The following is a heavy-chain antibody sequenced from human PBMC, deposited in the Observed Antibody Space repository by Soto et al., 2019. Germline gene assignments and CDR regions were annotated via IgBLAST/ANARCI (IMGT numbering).Heavy chain of an antibody. CDR1: GGSFSGYY. J-gene: IGHJ4*02. CDR2: INHSGST. D-gene: IGHD5-18*01. Sequence: PSETLSLTCAVYGGSFSGYYWSWIRQPPGKGLEWIGEINHSGSTNYNPSLKSRATISVDTSKNQFSLKLSSVTAADTAVYYCARGGYRYDSDYWGQGTLVTVSS. CDR3: ARGGYRYDSDY. V-gene: IGHV4-34*01.